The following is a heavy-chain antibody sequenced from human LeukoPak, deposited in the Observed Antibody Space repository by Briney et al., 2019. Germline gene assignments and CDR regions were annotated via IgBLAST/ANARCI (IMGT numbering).Heavy chain of an antibody. Sequence: TGGSLRLSCAASGFTFSNAWMSWVRQAPGKGLEWVGRIKSKTDGGTTDYAAPVKGRFTISRDDSKNTLYLQMNSLKTEDTAVYYCTTVVVSYSTPTRFDPWGQGTLVTVSS. V-gene: IGHV3-15*01. CDR3: TTVVVSYSTPTRFDP. CDR1: GFTFSNAW. J-gene: IGHJ5*02. D-gene: IGHD6-13*01. CDR2: IKSKTDGGTT.